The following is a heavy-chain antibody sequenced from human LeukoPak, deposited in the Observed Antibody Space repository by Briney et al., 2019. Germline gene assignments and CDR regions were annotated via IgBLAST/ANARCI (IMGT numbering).Heavy chain of an antibody. V-gene: IGHV4-39*01. Sequence: SETLSLTCTVSGGSISSYYWSWIRQPPGKGLEWIGSIYYSGSTYYNPSLKSRVTISVDTSKNQFSLKLSSVTAADTAVYYCARHTRPVRGGGSGEFDYWGQGTLVTVSS. D-gene: IGHD3-10*01. J-gene: IGHJ4*02. CDR3: ARHTRPVRGGGSGEFDY. CDR1: GGSISSYY. CDR2: IYYSGST.